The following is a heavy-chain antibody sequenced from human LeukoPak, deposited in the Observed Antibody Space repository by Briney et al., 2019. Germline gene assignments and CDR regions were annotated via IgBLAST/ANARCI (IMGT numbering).Heavy chain of an antibody. V-gene: IGHV4-59*08. D-gene: IGHD3-16*01. CDR2: IYYSGST. J-gene: IGHJ4*02. Sequence: SETLSLTCTVSGGSISSYYWSWIRQPPGKGLEWIGYIYYSGSTNYNPSLKSRVTISVDTSKNQFSLKLSSVTAADTAVYYCARQGRVRGRFAYWAQGTLVTVSS. CDR1: GGSISSYY. CDR3: ARQGRVRGRFAY.